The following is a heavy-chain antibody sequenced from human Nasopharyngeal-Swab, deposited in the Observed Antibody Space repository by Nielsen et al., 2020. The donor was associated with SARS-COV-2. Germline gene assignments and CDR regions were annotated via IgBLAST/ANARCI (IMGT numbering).Heavy chain of an antibody. CDR2: IYSGGST. D-gene: IGHD6-13*01. J-gene: IGHJ4*02. CDR3: ARVGGSSPLDD. V-gene: IGHV3-66*01. CDR1: GFTVSSNY. Sequence: GESLKISCAASGFTVSSNYMSWVRQAPGKGLEWVSVIYSGGSTYYADSVKGRFTISRDNSKNTLYLQMNSLRAEDTAVYYCARVGGSSPLDDWGQGTMVTVSS.